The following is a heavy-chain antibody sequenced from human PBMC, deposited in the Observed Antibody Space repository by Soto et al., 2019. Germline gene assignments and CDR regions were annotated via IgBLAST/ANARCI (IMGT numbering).Heavy chain of an antibody. CDR3: ARDWGAPGRGSAFGYYYHFGMDV. V-gene: IGHV3-7*05. CDR1: GFTFSTYW. CDR2: IKEDGRED. Sequence: EAQLVESGGGLVQPGGSLRLSCAASGFTFSTYWMNWVRQAPGKGLEWVANIKEDGREDYYVDSVKGRFTISRDNAKNSLFLDMNSLRGEDTAVYYCARDWGAPGRGSAFGYYYHFGMDVWGQGTTVTVPS. J-gene: IGHJ6*02. D-gene: IGHD3-16*01.